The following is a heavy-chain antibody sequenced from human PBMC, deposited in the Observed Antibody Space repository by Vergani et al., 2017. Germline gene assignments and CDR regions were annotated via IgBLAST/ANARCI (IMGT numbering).Heavy chain of an antibody. CDR2: ISYDGNNK. V-gene: IGHV3-30-3*01. Sequence: QVQVVESGGGVVQPGKSLRLSCEASGFSFNGYPMHWVRQAPGKGLEWVAVISYDGNNKYYANSVKGRFTISRDNSKNMMNLQMNSLRTEDTAFYYCARGPGSITVTPARPENRFDPWGQGTLVTVSS. CDR3: ARGPGSITVTPARPENRFDP. D-gene: IGHD4-17*01. J-gene: IGHJ5*02. CDR1: GFSFNGYP.